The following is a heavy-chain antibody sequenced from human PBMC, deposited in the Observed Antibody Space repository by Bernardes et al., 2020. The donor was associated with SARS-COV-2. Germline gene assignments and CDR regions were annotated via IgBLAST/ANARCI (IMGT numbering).Heavy chain of an antibody. Sequence: ASVKVSCKASGYTFTSYYMHWVRQAPGQGLEWMGIINPSGGSTSYAQKFQGRVTMTRDTSTSTVYMELSSLRSEDTAVYYCARGGRGYSYGSTPPNFDYWGQGTLVTVSS. CDR3: ARGGRGYSYGSTPPNFDY. CDR1: GYTFTSYY. CDR2: INPSGGST. J-gene: IGHJ4*02. V-gene: IGHV1-46*01. D-gene: IGHD5-18*01.